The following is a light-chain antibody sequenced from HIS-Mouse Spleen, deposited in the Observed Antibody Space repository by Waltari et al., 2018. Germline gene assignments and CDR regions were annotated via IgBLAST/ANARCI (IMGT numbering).Light chain of an antibody. CDR2: EGS. J-gene: IGLJ3*02. CDR3: CSYAGSSTWV. Sequence: QSALTQPASVSGSPGQSIPTSCPGTSSDVGSYNLVSWYQQHPGKAPNLMIYEGSKRPSGVSNRFSGSKSGNTASLTISGLQAEDEADYYCCSYAGSSTWVFGGGTKLTVL. CDR1: SSDVGSYNL. V-gene: IGLV2-23*01.